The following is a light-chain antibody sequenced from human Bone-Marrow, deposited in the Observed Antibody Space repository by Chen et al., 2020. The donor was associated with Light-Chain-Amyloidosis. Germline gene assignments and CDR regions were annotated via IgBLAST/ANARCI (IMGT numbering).Light chain of an antibody. J-gene: IGLJ3*02. CDR2: DDS. Sequence: SYVLTQPSSVSVAPGQTATIACGGNNIGSTSVHWYQPTPGQAPLLVVYDDSDRPSGIPERLSGYNSGNTATLTISRVEAGDEADYYCQVWDRSSDRPVFGGGTKLTVL. CDR3: QVWDRSSDRPV. V-gene: IGLV3-21*02. CDR1: NIGSTS.